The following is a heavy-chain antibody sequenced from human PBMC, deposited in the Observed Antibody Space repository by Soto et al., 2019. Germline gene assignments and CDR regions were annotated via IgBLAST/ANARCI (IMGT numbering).Heavy chain of an antibody. CDR2: IYYSGST. CDR1: GGSISSSSYY. V-gene: IGHV4-39*01. Sequence: QLQLQESGPGLVKPSETLSLTCTVSGGSISSSSYYWGWIRQPPGKGLEWIGSIYYSGSTYYNPSLKSRVTISVDTSKNQFSLKLSSVTAADTAVYYCARTYYGDYTPDAFDIWGQGTMVTVSS. J-gene: IGHJ3*02. CDR3: ARTYYGDYTPDAFDI. D-gene: IGHD4-17*01.